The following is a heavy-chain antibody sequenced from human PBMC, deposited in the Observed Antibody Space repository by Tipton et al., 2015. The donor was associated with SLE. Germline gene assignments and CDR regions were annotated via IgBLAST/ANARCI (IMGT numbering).Heavy chain of an antibody. CDR1: GGSISTYYYY. Sequence: TLSLTCTVSGGSISTYYYYWGWIRQPPGKGLEWIGTIYYSGSNYYNPSLKSRVTISVDTSKNQFSLKLSSVTAADTAVYYCANTLAHYYYMDVWGKGTTVTVSS. CDR3: ANTLAHYYYMDV. CDR2: IYYSGSN. D-gene: IGHD2/OR15-2a*01. V-gene: IGHV4-39*07. J-gene: IGHJ6*03.